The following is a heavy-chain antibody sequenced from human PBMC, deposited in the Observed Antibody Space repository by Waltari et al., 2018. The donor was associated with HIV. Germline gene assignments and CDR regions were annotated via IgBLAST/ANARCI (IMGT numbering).Heavy chain of an antibody. CDR2: ISSSGSFI. D-gene: IGHD6-13*01. CDR3: ARDSRGTSWSLNWFDP. Sequence: EVQLVDSGGGLVKPGGSLRLSCAASGFTFSDYSMNWVRQSPGKGLEWVSSISSSGSFIYYADSGKGRFTISRDNAQNSMYLQMNNLRADDSAMYYCARDSRGTSWSLNWFDPWGQGTLVTVSS. CDR1: GFTFSDYS. J-gene: IGHJ5*02. V-gene: IGHV3-21*02.